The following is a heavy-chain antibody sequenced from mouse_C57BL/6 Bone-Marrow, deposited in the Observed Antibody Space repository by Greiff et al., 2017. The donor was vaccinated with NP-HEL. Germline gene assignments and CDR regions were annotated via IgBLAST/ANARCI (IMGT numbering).Heavy chain of an antibody. J-gene: IGHJ4*01. D-gene: IGHD2-1*01. CDR3: ARGYGNYGAMDY. V-gene: IGHV1-63*01. Sequence: PLHQSCPVLVPPGSSVTMSFPASGYSFTNSSLCCSTPRPVPGLEWIFDIYPGGGYTNYNEKFKGHAPLTADKSSSTAYMQFSSLTSEDSAIYYCARGYGNYGAMDYWGQGTSVTVSS. CDR1: GYSFTNSS. CDR2: IYPGGGYT.